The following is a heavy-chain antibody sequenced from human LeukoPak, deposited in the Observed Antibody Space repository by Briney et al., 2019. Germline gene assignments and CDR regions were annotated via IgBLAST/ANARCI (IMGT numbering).Heavy chain of an antibody. CDR1: GYTFTGYY. J-gene: IGHJ4*02. D-gene: IGHD6-19*01. CDR2: INPNSGGT. V-gene: IGHV1-2*06. Sequence: ASVKVSCKASGYTFTGYYMHWVRQAPGQGLEWMGRINPNSGGTNYAQKFQGRVTKTRDTSISTAYMELSRLRSDDTAVYYCARVGIAVAGTRVDFDYWGQGTLVTVSS. CDR3: ARVGIAVAGTRVDFDY.